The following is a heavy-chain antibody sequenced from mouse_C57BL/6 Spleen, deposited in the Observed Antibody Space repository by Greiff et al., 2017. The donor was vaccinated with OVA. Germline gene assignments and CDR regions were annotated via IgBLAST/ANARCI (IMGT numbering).Heavy chain of an antibody. J-gene: IGHJ2*01. D-gene: IGHD3-2*02. V-gene: IGHV1-80*01. CDR2: IYPGDGDT. Sequence: VNVVESGAELVKPGASVKISCKASGYAFSSYWMNWVKQRPGKGLEWIGQIYPGDGDTNYNGKFKGKATLTADKSSSTAYMQLSSLTSEDSAVYFCARGTAQAIDYWGQGTTLTVSS. CDR1: GYAFSSYW. CDR3: ARGTAQAIDY.